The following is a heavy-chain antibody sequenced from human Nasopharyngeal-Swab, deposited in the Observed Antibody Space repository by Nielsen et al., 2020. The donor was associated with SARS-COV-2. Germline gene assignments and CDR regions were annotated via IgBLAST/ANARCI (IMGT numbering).Heavy chain of an antibody. Sequence: GGSLRLSCAASGFTFSTAMSWVRQAPGKGLECVSGIGGSGVKIYYAESVKGRFTISRDNSKNPLYLQMNSLRAEDTAVYYCAREYGTNWQHHFDYWGQGIPVTVSS. CDR3: AREYGTNWQHHFDY. CDR1: GFTFSTA. J-gene: IGHJ4*02. CDR2: IGGSGVKI. D-gene: IGHD7-27*01. V-gene: IGHV3-23*01.